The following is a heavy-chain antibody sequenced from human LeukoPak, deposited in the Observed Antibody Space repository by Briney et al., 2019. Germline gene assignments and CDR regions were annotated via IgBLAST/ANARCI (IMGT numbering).Heavy chain of an antibody. CDR3: AHRAAGIFGVVLDY. V-gene: IGHV2-5*01. D-gene: IGHD3-3*01. Sequence: SGPTLVNPTQTLTLTCTFSGFSLSTSGVGVGWIRQPPGKALEWLALIYWNDDKRYSPSLKSRLTITKDASKNQVVLTMTNMDPVDTATYYCAHRAAGIFGVVLDYWGQGTLVTVSS. CDR2: IYWNDDK. CDR1: GFSLSTSGVG. J-gene: IGHJ4*02.